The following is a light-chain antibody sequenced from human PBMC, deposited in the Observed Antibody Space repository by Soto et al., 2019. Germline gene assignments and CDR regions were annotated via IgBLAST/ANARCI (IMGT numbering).Light chain of an antibody. Sequence: EIVLTQSPATLSFSPGARATLSCRASQSVSSFLAWYQQKPGQPPRLLIYDASIRATGIPGRFSGSGSGTDFTLTISSLEPEDFAAYYCQQLGNLPPTFGPGTKVDI. CDR2: DAS. J-gene: IGKJ3*01. CDR3: QQLGNLPPT. CDR1: QSVSSF. V-gene: IGKV3-11*01.